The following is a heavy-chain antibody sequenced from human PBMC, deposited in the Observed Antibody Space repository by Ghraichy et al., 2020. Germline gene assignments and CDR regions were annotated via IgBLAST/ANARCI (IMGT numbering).Heavy chain of an antibody. CDR2: LSHGGTA. J-gene: IGHJ4*02. CDR1: GYSITNGYY. D-gene: IGHD3-3*01. CDR3: ARLAIFGVVGGALDY. V-gene: IGHV4-38-2*01. Sequence: SETLSLTCAVSGYSITNGYYWGWIRQPPGKGLEWIGSLSHGGTAYYNPSLKSRVTISVDTSENQFSLKLGSVTAADTAVYYCARLAIFGVVGGALDYWGQGTLVTVSS.